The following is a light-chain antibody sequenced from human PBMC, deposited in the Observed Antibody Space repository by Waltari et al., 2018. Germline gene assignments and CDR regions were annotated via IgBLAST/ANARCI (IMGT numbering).Light chain of an antibody. CDR2: STS. Sequence: QTVVTQEPSLTVSPGGTVTLTCASTTGAVISGHYANWFQQKPGQAPRARIYSTSNKYSCTPSRFSGSLLGGKAALTLSGVLSEDEANYYCLLYHGGAWVFGGGTKLTVL. J-gene: IGLJ3*02. CDR1: TGAVISGHY. CDR3: LLYHGGAWV. V-gene: IGLV7-43*01.